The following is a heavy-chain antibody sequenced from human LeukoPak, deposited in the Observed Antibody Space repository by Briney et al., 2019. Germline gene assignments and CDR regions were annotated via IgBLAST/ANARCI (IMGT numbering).Heavy chain of an antibody. CDR1: GFTFSSYG. CDR2: ISYDGSNK. J-gene: IGHJ4*02. Sequence: GGSLRLSCAASGFTFSSYGMHWVRQAPGKGLEWVAVISYDGSNKYCADSVKGRFTISRDNSKNTLYLQMNSLRAEDTAVYYCAKVRFTFGGVIAPLDYWGQGTLVTVSS. V-gene: IGHV3-30*18. CDR3: AKVRFTFGGVIAPLDY. D-gene: IGHD3-16*02.